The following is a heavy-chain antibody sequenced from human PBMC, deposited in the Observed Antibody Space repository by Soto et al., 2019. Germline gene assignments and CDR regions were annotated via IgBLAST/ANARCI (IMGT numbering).Heavy chain of an antibody. V-gene: IGHV3-23*01. Sequence: PWGSLRLSCAASGFTFSSYAMSWVRQAPGKGLEWVSAISGSGGSTYYADSVKGRFTISRDNSKNTLYLQMNSLRAEDTAVYYCAKDLPRIYYDFWSGYYSSGFDYWGQGTLVTVSS. CDR1: GFTFSSYA. CDR3: AKDLPRIYYDFWSGYYSSGFDY. D-gene: IGHD3-3*01. CDR2: ISGSGGST. J-gene: IGHJ4*02.